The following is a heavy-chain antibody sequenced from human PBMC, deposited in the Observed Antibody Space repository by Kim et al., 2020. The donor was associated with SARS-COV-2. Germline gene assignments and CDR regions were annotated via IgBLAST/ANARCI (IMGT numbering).Heavy chain of an antibody. D-gene: IGHD6-13*01. CDR3: ARERRYSSSWLLYYYGMDV. V-gene: IGHV3-48*02. Sequence: GGSLRLSCAASGFTFSSYSMNWVRQAPGKGLEWVSYISSSSSTIYYADSVKGRFTISRDNAKNSLYLQMNSLRDEDTAVYYCARERRYSSSWLLYYYGMDVWGQGTTVTVSS. CDR1: GFTFSSYS. J-gene: IGHJ6*02. CDR2: ISSSSSTI.